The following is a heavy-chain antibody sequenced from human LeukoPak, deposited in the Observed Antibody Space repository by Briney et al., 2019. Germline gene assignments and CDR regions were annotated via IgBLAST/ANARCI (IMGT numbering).Heavy chain of an antibody. CDR1: GFTFSSYW. CDR3: ASLLWFGERDFDY. Sequence: PGGTLRLSCAASGFTFSSYWMSWVRQAPGKGLEWVANIKQDGSEKYYVDSVKGRFTISRDNAKNSLYLQMNSLRAEDTAVYYCASLLWFGERDFDYWGQGTLVTVSS. V-gene: IGHV3-7*01. J-gene: IGHJ4*02. D-gene: IGHD3-10*01. CDR2: IKQDGSEK.